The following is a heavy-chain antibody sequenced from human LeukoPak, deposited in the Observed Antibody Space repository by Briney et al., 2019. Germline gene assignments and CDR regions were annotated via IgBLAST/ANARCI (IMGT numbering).Heavy chain of an antibody. CDR2: INEDGRVT. Sequence: GGSLRLSCAASRFNVNNYCMHWVRQAPGKGLVWVSRINEDGRVTSYAGSVRGRFTISRDSVENTLHLQMNSLRAEDTAVYYCVKDFGGNSDYWGQGTLVTVSS. CDR1: RFNVNNYC. V-gene: IGHV3-74*01. J-gene: IGHJ4*02. D-gene: IGHD4-23*01. CDR3: VKDFGGNSDY.